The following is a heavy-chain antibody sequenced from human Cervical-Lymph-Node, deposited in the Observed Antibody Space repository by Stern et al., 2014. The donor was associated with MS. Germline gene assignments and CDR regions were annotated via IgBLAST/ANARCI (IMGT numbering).Heavy chain of an antibody. J-gene: IGHJ4*02. CDR2: ISRSGSDI. CDR3: SRYMTVAGTTPDY. Sequence: VQLVESGGGLVKPGRSLRISCAASGFTFSDYYMNWIRQAPGKGLEWVSSISRSGSDIYYADSVKGRFTISRDNAKNSLFLQMDSLKAEDTAVYYCSRYMTVAGTTPDYWGQGTLVTVSS. V-gene: IGHV3-11*01. D-gene: IGHD6-19*01. CDR1: GFTFSDYY.